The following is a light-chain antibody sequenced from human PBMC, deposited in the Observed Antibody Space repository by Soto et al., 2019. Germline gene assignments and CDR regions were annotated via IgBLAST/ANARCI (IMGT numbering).Light chain of an antibody. V-gene: IGLV2-14*03. CDR3: SSYTTSGTMV. Sequence: QSVLTQPASVSGSPGQSITISCTGSSSDVGGYDYVCWYQQYPGKAPKLIIYAVTDRPSGVSNRFSGSKSGNTASLIISGLQAEDEADYYCSSYTTSGTMVFGGGTKLTVL. CDR1: SSDVGGYDY. CDR2: AVT. J-gene: IGLJ2*01.